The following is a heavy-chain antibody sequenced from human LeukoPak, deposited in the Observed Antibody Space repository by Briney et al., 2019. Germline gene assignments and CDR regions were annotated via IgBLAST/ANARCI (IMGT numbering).Heavy chain of an antibody. CDR3: ARPRSSGYYYMDY. Sequence: GGSLRLSCAASGFTFSSYAMSWVRQAPGKGLEWVAVISYDGSNKYYADSVKGRFTISRDNSKNTLYLQMNSLRAEDTAVYYCARPRSSGYYYMDYWGQGTLVTVSS. D-gene: IGHD3-22*01. J-gene: IGHJ4*02. V-gene: IGHV3-30-3*01. CDR1: GFTFSSYA. CDR2: ISYDGSNK.